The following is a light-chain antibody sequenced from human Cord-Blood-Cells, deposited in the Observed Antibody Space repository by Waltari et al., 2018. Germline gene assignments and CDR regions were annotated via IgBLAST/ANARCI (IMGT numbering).Light chain of an antibody. Sequence: QSVLTQPPSASGTPGQRVTISCSGSSSNIGSNYVYWYQQLPGTAPKLLIYRNNQRSAGVTDRCSGSKSVTAASLASSGLRSEDEADYYCAAWDDSLSGYVFGTGTKVTVL. CDR3: AAWDDSLSGYV. V-gene: IGLV1-47*01. CDR1: SSNIGSNY. J-gene: IGLJ1*01. CDR2: RNN.